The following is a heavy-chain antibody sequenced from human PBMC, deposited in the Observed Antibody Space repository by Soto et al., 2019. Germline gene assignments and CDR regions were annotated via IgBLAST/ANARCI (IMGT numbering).Heavy chain of an antibody. CDR3: ARVVRGGSGYSAPYWFDY. V-gene: IGHV4-38-2*01. J-gene: IGHJ4*02. D-gene: IGHD3-22*01. Sequence: PSETLSLTCAVSGYSISSGYYWGWIRQPPGKGLEWIGSIYHSGSTYYNPSLKSRVTISVDTSKNQFSLKLSSVTAADTAVYYCARVVRGGSGYSAPYWFDYWGQGTLVTSPQ. CDR1: GYSISSGYY. CDR2: IYHSGST.